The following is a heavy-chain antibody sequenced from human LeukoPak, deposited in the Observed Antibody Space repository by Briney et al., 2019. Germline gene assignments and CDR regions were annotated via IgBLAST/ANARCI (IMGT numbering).Heavy chain of an antibody. CDR1: GFTFNSYP. V-gene: IGHV3-64*04. CDR2: ISRNGGST. J-gene: IGHJ6*02. D-gene: IGHD2-2*01. Sequence: AGGSLRLPCSASGFTFNSYPVHWVRQAPGKGLEYVSGISRNGGSTCYADSVKGRFTISRDNSKNTLYLQMNSLRAEDTAVYYCAKDRPYCSSTSCSSMDVWGQGTTVTVSS. CDR3: AKDRPYCSSTSCSSMDV.